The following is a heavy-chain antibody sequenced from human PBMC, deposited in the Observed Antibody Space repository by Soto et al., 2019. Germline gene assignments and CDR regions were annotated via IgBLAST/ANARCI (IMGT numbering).Heavy chain of an antibody. CDR1: GYTFTSYY. D-gene: IGHD3-22*01. CDR2: INPSGGST. CDR3: ARDPPTYYYDSSESRMDV. Sequence: WASVKVSCKASGYTFTSYYMHWVRQAPGQGLEWMGIINPSGGSTSYAQKFQGRVTMTRDTSTSTVYMELSSLRSEDTAVYYCARDPPTYYYDSSESRMDVWGQGTTVTVSS. V-gene: IGHV1-46*01. J-gene: IGHJ6*02.